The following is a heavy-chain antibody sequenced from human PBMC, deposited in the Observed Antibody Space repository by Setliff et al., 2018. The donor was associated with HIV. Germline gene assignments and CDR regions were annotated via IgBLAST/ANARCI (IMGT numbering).Heavy chain of an antibody. V-gene: IGHV4-38-2*01. D-gene: IGHD3-3*01. Sequence: SETLSLTCAVSGYSISSGYYWNWIRQPPGKGLEWIGEINHSANANYNPSLKSRVTISVDTAKNQFSLKLSSVTAADTAVYYCARLRGSYDFSNWFNPWGQGTQVTVSS. CDR1: GYSISSGYY. CDR2: INHSANA. CDR3: ARLRGSYDFSNWFNP. J-gene: IGHJ5*02.